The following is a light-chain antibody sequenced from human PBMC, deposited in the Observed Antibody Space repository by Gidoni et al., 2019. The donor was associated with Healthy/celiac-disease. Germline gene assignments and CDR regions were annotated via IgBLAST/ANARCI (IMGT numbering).Light chain of an antibody. CDR2: DAS. V-gene: IGKV1-5*01. J-gene: IGKJ4*01. CDR1: QSISSY. CDR3: QQYNSLALT. Sequence: DIQMTQSPSTLSAYVGDRVTITCRASQSISSYLAWYQQKHGKAPKLLIYDASSLESGVPSRFSGRGSGTEFTLTISSLQPDDFATYYCQQYNSLALTCXGXTKVEIK.